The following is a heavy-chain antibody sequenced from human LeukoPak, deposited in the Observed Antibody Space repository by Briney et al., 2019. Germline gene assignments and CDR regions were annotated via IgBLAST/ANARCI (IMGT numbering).Heavy chain of an antibody. D-gene: IGHD5-24*01. Sequence: SETLSLTCTVSGGSISSYYWSWIRQPPGKGLEWIGYIYYSGSTNYNPSLKSRVTISVNASKNQFSLKRSSVTAADTAVYYCAREVDGYNYYFDYWGQGTLVTVSS. CDR1: GGSISSYY. CDR3: AREVDGYNYYFDY. V-gene: IGHV4-59*01. CDR2: IYYSGST. J-gene: IGHJ4*02.